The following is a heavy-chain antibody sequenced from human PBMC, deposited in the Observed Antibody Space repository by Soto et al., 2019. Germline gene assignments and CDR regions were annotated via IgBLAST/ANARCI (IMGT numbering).Heavy chain of an antibody. CDR3: AKVYYDSSGYYDAFDI. CDR2: ISGSGGST. Sequence: EVQLLESGGGLVQPGGSLRLSCAASGFTFSSYAMSWVRQAPGKGLEWVSAISGSGGSTYYADSVKGRFTISRDNSKNTLYLQMNSLRAEDTVVYYCAKVYYDSSGYYDAFDIWGQGTMVTVSS. V-gene: IGHV3-23*01. J-gene: IGHJ3*02. CDR1: GFTFSSYA. D-gene: IGHD3-22*01.